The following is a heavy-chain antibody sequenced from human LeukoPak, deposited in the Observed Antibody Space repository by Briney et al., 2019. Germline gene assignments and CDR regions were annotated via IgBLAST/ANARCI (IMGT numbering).Heavy chain of an antibody. CDR3: ARAIGYCSGGSCHGGYWFDP. V-gene: IGHV1-8*01. CDR2: MNPNSGNT. J-gene: IGHJ5*02. D-gene: IGHD2-15*01. Sequence: EASVKVSCKASGCTFTSYDINWVRQATGQGLEWMGWMNPNSGNTGYAQKFQGGVTMTRNTSISTAYMELSSLRSEDTAVYYCARAIGYCSGGSCHGGYWFDPRGQGTLVTVSS. CDR1: GCTFTSYD.